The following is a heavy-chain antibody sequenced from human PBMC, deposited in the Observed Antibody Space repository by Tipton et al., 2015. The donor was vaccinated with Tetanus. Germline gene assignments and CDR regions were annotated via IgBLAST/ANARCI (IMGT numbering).Heavy chain of an antibody. CDR1: GVSISSSTYF. CDR3: ARQEPPRRFFYDSSGSSA. Sequence: TLSLTCAVSGVSISSSTYFWGWIRQPPGKGLEWIGHIFYTGSRHYSPPFESRVTISVDTSKNQFSLNLSSVTAADTAVYFCARQEPPRRFFYDSSGSSAWGQGTLVTVSS. J-gene: IGHJ5*02. CDR2: IFYTGSR. V-gene: IGHV4-39*01. D-gene: IGHD3-22*01.